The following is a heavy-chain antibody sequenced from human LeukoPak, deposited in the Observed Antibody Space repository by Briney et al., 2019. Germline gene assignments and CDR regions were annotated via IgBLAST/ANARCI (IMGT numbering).Heavy chain of an antibody. D-gene: IGHD2-2*01. CDR2: INPNSGGT. CDR1: GYTFTGYY. J-gene: IGHJ4*02. Sequence: ASVKVSCKASGYTFTGYYMHWVRQAPGQGLEWIGWINPNSGGTNYAQKFQGRVTMTRDTSISTAYMELSRLRSDDTAVYYCARDRPIRYCSSTSCYSRSTFDYWGQGTLVTVSS. V-gene: IGHV1-2*02. CDR3: ARDRPIRYCSSTSCYSRSTFDY.